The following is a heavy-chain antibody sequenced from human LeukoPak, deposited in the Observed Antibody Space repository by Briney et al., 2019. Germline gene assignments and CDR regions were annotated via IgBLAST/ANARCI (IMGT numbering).Heavy chain of an antibody. CDR1: GGSFSGYY. D-gene: IGHD6-19*01. CDR2: INHSGSA. Sequence: SETLSLTCAVYGGSFSGYYWSWIRQPPGKGLEWIGEINHSGSANYNPSLKSRVTISVDTSKNQFSLKLSSVTAADTAVYYCARAGGIAVAGTRAFDIWGQGTMVTVSS. J-gene: IGHJ3*02. V-gene: IGHV4-34*01. CDR3: ARAGGIAVAGTRAFDI.